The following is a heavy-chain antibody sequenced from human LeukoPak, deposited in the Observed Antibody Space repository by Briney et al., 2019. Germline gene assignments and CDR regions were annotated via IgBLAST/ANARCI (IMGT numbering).Heavy chain of an antibody. CDR3: ARVQLERRSTFDI. D-gene: IGHD1-1*01. Sequence: SETLSLTCAVYGGFFRGHYWTWIRQPPGKGLEWIGEINAGGSTNYNPSLKSRVTMSVDTSKNQFSLKLRSVTAADTAVYYCARVQLERRSTFDIWGQGTMVTVSS. CDR1: GGFFRGHY. CDR2: INAGGST. J-gene: IGHJ3*02. V-gene: IGHV4-34*01.